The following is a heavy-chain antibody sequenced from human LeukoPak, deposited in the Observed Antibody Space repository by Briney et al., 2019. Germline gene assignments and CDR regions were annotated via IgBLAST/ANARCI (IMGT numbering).Heavy chain of an antibody. V-gene: IGHV4-34*01. CDR3: ARLRRRLVGVTAPTEYFQH. CDR2: INHSGST. D-gene: IGHD1-26*01. J-gene: IGHJ1*01. Sequence: SETLSLTCAVYGGSFSGYYWSWIRQPPGKGLEWMGEINHSGSTNYNPSLKSRVTISVDTSKNQFSLKLSSVTAADTAVYYCARLRRRLVGVTAPTEYFQHWGQGTLVTVSS. CDR1: GGSFSGYY.